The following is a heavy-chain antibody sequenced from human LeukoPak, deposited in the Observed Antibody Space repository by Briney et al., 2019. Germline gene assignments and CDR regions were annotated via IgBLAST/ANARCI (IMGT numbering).Heavy chain of an antibody. CDR3: AREHEPRRGAFDI. Sequence: SETLSLTCAVYGGSFSGYYWSWIRQPPGKGLEWIGEINHSGSTNYNPSLKSRVTISVDRSKNQFSLKLSSVTAADTAVYYCAREHEPRRGAFDIWGQGTMVTVSS. D-gene: IGHD2-21*01. CDR2: INHSGST. J-gene: IGHJ3*02. CDR1: GGSFSGYY. V-gene: IGHV4-34*01.